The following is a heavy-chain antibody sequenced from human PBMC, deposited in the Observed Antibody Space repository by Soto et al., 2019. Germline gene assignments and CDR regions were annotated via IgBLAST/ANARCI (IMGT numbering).Heavy chain of an antibody. CDR1: GGSISSYY. D-gene: IGHD3-16*02. J-gene: IGHJ6*03. CDR2: IYYSGST. Sequence: QVQLQESGPGLVKPSETLSLTCTVSGGSISSYYWSWIRQPPGKGLEWIGYIYYSGSTNYNPSLKSRVTISVDTSKNQFSLKLSSVTAADTAVYYCARSFSYYDYIWGSYRSYYYYMDVWGKGTTVTVSS. CDR3: ARSFSYYDYIWGSYRSYYYYMDV. V-gene: IGHV4-59*01.